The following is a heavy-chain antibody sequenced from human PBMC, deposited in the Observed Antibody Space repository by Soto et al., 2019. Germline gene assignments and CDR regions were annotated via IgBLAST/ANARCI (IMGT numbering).Heavy chain of an antibody. J-gene: IGHJ5*02. Sequence: GASVTVSCKASVYTFTNYGSSWVRQAPGQGLEWMGWISAYNGNTKYAQKLQGRVTMTTDTSTSTAYMELRSLRSDDTAVYYCARGVGSGSYYNQYNWFDPGGQGTLVTVSS. CDR2: ISAYNGNT. V-gene: IGHV1-18*01. CDR3: ARGVGSGSYYNQYNWFDP. CDR1: VYTFTNYG. D-gene: IGHD3-10*01.